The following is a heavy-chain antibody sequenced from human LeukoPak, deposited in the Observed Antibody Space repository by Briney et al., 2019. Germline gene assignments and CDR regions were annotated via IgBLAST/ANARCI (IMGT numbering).Heavy chain of an antibody. Sequence: GGSLRLSCAASGFTFSDYYMSWIRQAPGKGLEWVSYISSSGSTIYYADSVKGRFTISRDNAKNSLYLQMNSLRAEDTALYYCFSHLSSSWLGFDYWGQGTLVTVSS. CDR2: ISSSGSTI. V-gene: IGHV3-11*01. J-gene: IGHJ4*02. D-gene: IGHD6-13*01. CDR1: GFTFSDYY. CDR3: FSHLSSSWLGFDY.